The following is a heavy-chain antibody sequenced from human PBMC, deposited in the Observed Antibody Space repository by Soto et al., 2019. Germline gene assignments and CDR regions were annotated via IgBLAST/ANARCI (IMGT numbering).Heavy chain of an antibody. D-gene: IGHD6-19*01. CDR3: TTESSGWYADWFDP. J-gene: IGHJ5*02. Sequence: PGGSLRLSCAASGFTFSNAWMSWVRQAPGKGLEWVGRIKSKTDGGTTDYAAPVKGRFTISRGDSKNTLYLQMNSLKTEDTAVYYCTTESSGWYADWFDPWGQGTLVTVSS. CDR2: IKSKTDGGTT. CDR1: GFTFSNAW. V-gene: IGHV3-15*01.